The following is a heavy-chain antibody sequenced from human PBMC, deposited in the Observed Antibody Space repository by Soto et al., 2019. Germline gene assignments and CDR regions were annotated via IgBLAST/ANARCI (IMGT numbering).Heavy chain of an antibody. V-gene: IGHV1-3*01. CDR1: GYTFTSYA. CDR3: ASPDGTGSDYGGKGAFDI. Sequence: GASVKVSCKASGYTFTSYAMHWVRQAPGQRLEWMGWINAGNGNTKYSQKFQGRVTITRDTSASTAYMEMSSLRSEDTAVYYCASPDGTGSDYGGKGAFDIWGQGTMVTVSS. J-gene: IGHJ3*02. D-gene: IGHD4-17*01. CDR2: INAGNGNT.